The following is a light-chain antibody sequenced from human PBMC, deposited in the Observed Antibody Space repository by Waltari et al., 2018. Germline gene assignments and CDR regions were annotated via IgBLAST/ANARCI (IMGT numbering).Light chain of an antibody. J-gene: IGLJ1*01. CDR1: SSAIGPYNF. CDR2: DVN. Sequence: QSALTQPASVSGSPGQSITLSCTGTSSAIGPYNFVSWYQNHPGKAPKVMIYDVNNRPAGVSSRFSGSKSGNTASLTISGLQAEDEADYYCSSYTTGSTRYVFGSGTKVTVL. CDR3: SSYTTGSTRYV. V-gene: IGLV2-14*01.